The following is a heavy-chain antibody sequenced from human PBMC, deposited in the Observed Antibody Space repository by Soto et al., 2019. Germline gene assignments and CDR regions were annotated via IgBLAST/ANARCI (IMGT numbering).Heavy chain of an antibody. D-gene: IGHD6-19*01. CDR3: ARSVAGTEDVVWFDP. CDR1: GYTFTSYG. J-gene: IGHJ5*02. CDR2: ISAYNGNT. Sequence: GASVKVSCKASGYTFTSYGISWVRQAPGQGLEWMGWISAYNGNTNYAQKLQGRVTMTTDTSTSTAHMELRSLRSDDTAVYYCARSVAGTEDVVWFDPWGQGTLVTVSS. V-gene: IGHV1-18*04.